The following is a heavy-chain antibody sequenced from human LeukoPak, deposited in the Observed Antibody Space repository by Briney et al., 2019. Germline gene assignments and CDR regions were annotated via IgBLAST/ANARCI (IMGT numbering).Heavy chain of an antibody. Sequence: AASVKVSCKASGGTFSSYAISWVRQAPGQRLEWMGGIIPIFGTANYAHKFQGRVTITTDESTSTAYMELSSLRSEDTAVYYWARDSGWFDPWGQGTLVTVSS. J-gene: IGHJ5*02. CDR1: GGTFSSYA. CDR3: ARDSGWFDP. V-gene: IGHV1-69*05. CDR2: IIPIFGTA.